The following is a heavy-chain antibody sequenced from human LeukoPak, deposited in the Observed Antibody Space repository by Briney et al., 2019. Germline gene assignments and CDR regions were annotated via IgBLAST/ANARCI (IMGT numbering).Heavy chain of an antibody. CDR1: GFPFSSYS. V-gene: IGHV3-23*01. Sequence: PGGSLRLSCAASGFPFSSYSMNWVRQAPGKGLEWVSAISGSGGSTYYADSVKGRFTISRDNSKNTLYLQMNSLRAEDTAVYYCAKRYCSGGSCYSGESWFDPWGQGTLVTVSS. J-gene: IGHJ5*02. CDR3: AKRYCSGGSCYSGESWFDP. D-gene: IGHD2-15*01. CDR2: ISGSGGST.